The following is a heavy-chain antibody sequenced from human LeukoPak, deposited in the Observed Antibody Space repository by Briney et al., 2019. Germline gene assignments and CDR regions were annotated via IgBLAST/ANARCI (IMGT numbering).Heavy chain of an antibody. J-gene: IGHJ6*03. CDR1: GGTFSSYA. V-gene: IGHV1-69*13. D-gene: IGHD3-16*02. CDR3: ARGLLSVSSITRYYMDV. Sequence: SVKVSCKASGGTFSSYAISWVRQAPGQGLEWMGGITPIFGIANYAQKFQGRVTITADESTSTAYMELSSLRSEDTAVYYCARGLLSVSSITRYYMDVWGKGTTVTISS. CDR2: ITPIFGIA.